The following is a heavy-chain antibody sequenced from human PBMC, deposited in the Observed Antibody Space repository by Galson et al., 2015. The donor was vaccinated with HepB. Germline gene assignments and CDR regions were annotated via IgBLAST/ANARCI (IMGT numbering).Heavy chain of an antibody. J-gene: IGHJ4*02. Sequence: SLRLSCAASGFTFSSYSMNWVRQAPGKGLEWVSYISSSSSTIYYADSVKGRFTISRDNAKNSLYLQMNSLRAEDTAVYYCARDGDIAAAAPFDYWGQGTLVTVSS. CDR1: GFTFSSYS. V-gene: IGHV3-48*01. D-gene: IGHD6-13*01. CDR3: ARDGDIAAAAPFDY. CDR2: ISSSSSTI.